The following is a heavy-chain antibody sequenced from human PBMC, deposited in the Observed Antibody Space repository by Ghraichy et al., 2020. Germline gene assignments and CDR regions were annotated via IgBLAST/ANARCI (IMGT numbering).Heavy chain of an antibody. CDR1: GDSINDHY. Sequence: SETLSLTCAVSGDSINDHYWNWIRQPPGKGLEWIGYIDYSGSTSYNPSLKSRVTLSLDTSKTHFSLKLTSVTAADTAVYYCARSRWAVNWYYPWGQGILVTVFS. D-gene: IGHD6-13*01. J-gene: IGHJ5*02. V-gene: IGHV4-59*08. CDR2: IDYSGST. CDR3: ARSRWAVNWYYP.